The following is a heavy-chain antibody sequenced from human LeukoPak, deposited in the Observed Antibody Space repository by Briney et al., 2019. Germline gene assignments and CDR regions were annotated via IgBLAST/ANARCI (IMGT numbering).Heavy chain of an antibody. V-gene: IGHV4-59*01. CDR2: IYYSGYT. CDR3: ARGGIQGFDY. CDR1: GGSMNSYY. D-gene: IGHD6-13*01. Sequence: PSETLSLTCTVSGGSMNSYYWSWIRQPPGKGPEWIGYIYYSGYTNNNPSLKSRVTISVDTSKNQFSLKLSSMTAADTAVYYCARGGIQGFDYWGQGTLVTVSS. J-gene: IGHJ4*02.